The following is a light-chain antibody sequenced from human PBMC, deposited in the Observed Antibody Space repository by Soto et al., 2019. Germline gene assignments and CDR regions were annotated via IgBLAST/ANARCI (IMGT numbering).Light chain of an antibody. CDR2: GAS. Sequence: EIVVTQSPGTLSLSPGERATLSCRASQSVSSNYLAWYQQKPGQAPRLLIYGASSRASDIPDRFSGSGSGTDFTLIISRLEPVDFAMYYCQQYGSTPFAFGPGTKVAVK. J-gene: IGKJ3*01. CDR1: QSVSSNY. V-gene: IGKV3-20*01. CDR3: QQYGSTPFA.